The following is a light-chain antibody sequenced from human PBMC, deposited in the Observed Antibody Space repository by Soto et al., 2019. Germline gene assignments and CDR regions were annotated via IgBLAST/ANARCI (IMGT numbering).Light chain of an antibody. V-gene: IGLV2-14*01. Sequence: QSALTQPASESGSPGQSITISCTGTSSDVGGYNYVSWYQQHPGIAPKLMIYEVTNRPSGVSNRFSGSKSGNTASLTISGLQAEDDADYYCSSYTSSSTRVFGTGIKLTVL. J-gene: IGLJ1*01. CDR1: SSDVGGYNY. CDR3: SSYTSSSTRV. CDR2: EVT.